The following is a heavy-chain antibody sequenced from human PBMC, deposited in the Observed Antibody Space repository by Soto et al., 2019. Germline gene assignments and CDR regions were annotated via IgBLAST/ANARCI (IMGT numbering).Heavy chain of an antibody. J-gene: IGHJ6*02. D-gene: IGHD2-8*01. CDR3: ARDPYNVLMVNAPNLYGMDV. V-gene: IGHV1-18*01. CDR1: GYTFSSSS. Sequence: ASVKVSCKASGYTFSSSSISWVRQAPGQGLEWMGRISTYNGNTNYPQSLQGRLTMTTDTSTSTAYMELRSLRSDDTAVYYCARDPYNVLMVNAPNLYGMDVWGQGTTVTVS. CDR2: ISTYNGNT.